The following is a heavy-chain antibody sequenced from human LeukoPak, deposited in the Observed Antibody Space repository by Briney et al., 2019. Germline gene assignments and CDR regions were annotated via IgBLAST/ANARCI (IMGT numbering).Heavy chain of an antibody. V-gene: IGHV3-30*01. D-gene: IGHD5-18*01. CDR1: GFTVRNNY. CDR3: ARDKVTFFDY. CDR2: ISYDGSNK. J-gene: IGHJ4*02. Sequence: GGSLRLSCAASGFTVRNNYMSWVRQAPGKGLEWVAVISYDGSNKYYADSVKGRFTISRDNSKNTLYLQMNSLRAEDTAVYYCARDKVTFFDYWGQGTLVTVSS.